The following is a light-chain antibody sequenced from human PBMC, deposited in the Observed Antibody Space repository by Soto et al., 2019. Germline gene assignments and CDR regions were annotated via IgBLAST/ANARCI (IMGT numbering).Light chain of an antibody. CDR3: QQRSNWPNT. CDR1: QSVGSS. Sequence: DIVLTQSPATLSLSPGERATLSCRASQSVGSSVAWYQQKAAQSPRLLIYDAFNRATGIPARFSGSGFGTDFTLTISSLEPEDFAVDYCQQRSNWPNTFGQGTKLEIK. CDR2: DAF. V-gene: IGKV3-11*01. J-gene: IGKJ2*01.